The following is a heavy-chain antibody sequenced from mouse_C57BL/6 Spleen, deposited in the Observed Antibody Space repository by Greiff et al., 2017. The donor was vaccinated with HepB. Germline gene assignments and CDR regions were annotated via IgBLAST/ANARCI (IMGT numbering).Heavy chain of an antibody. CDR3: AGNMDY. CDR2: INPSTGGT. V-gene: IGHV1-42*01. J-gene: IGHJ4*01. Sequence: VQLQQSGPELVKPGASVKISCKASGYSFTGYYMNWVKQSPEKSLEWIGEINPSTGGTTYNQKFKAKATLTVDKSSSTAYMQLKSLTSEDSAVYYCAGNMDYWGQGTSVTVSS. CDR1: GYSFTGYY.